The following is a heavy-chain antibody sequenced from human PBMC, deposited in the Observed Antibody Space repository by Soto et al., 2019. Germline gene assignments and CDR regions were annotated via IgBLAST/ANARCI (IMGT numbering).Heavy chain of an antibody. J-gene: IGHJ4*02. CDR1: GFSLSDYS. CDR3: ARVRTGPYGLIDS. Sequence: GGSLRLSCAASGFSLSDYSMDWARQAPGKGLEWISHISSSGSYVFYADSVKGRFTVSRDNAKNSLFLQMNSLRAEDSAVYYCARVRTGPYGLIDSWGQGTQVTVSS. V-gene: IGHV3-21*05. D-gene: IGHD3-3*01. CDR2: ISSSGSYV.